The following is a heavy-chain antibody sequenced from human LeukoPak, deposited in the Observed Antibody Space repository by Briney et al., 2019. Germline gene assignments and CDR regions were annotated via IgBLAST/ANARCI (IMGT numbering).Heavy chain of an antibody. CDR2: INPNSGGT. CDR3: ARARYDRRGFYYYGMDV. Sequence: GASVKVSCKASGYTFTGYYMHCVRQAPGQGLEWMGWINPNSGGTNYAQKFQGWVTMTRDTSISTAYMELSRLRSDDTAVYYCARARYDRRGFYYYGMDVWGQGTTVTVSS. J-gene: IGHJ6*02. D-gene: IGHD5-12*01. V-gene: IGHV1-2*04. CDR1: GYTFTGYY.